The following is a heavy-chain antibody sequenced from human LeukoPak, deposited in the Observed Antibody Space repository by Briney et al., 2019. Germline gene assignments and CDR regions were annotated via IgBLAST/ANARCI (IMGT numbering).Heavy chain of an antibody. V-gene: IGHV4-61*01. CDR1: GGSISSSSYY. Sequence: SETLSLTCTVSGGSISSSSYYWSWIRQPPGKGLEWIGYIYYSGSTNYNPSLKSRVTISVDTSKNQFSLKLSSVTAADTAVYYCARVYSYGFRDAFDIWGQGTMVTVSS. D-gene: IGHD5-18*01. J-gene: IGHJ3*02. CDR3: ARVYSYGFRDAFDI. CDR2: IYYSGST.